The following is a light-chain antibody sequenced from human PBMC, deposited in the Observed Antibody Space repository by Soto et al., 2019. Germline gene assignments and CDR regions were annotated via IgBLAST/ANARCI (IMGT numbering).Light chain of an antibody. J-gene: IGLJ3*02. V-gene: IGLV2-14*01. CDR2: EVS. Sequence: QSDLTQPASVSGSPGQSITISCTGTSSDVGTYNYVSWYQQHPGKAPKLIIFEVSDRPSGVSNRFSGSKSGNTASLTISGLQADDEADYYCSSYTTRSTLWVVFGGGTKVTVL. CDR1: SSDVGTYNY. CDR3: SSYTTRSTLWVV.